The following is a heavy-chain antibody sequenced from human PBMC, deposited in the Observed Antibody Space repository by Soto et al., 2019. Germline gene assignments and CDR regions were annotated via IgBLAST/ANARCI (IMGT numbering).Heavy chain of an antibody. V-gene: IGHV1-46*01. CDR1: GYTFTSYY. D-gene: IGHD3-3*01. CDR2: INPSGGST. Sequence: ASVKVSCKASGYTFTSYYMHWVRQAPGQGLEWMGIINPSGGSTSYAQKFQGRVTMTRDTSTSTVYMELSSLRSEDTAVYYCARGSPTSFGVVTLGGMDVWGQGTTVTVSS. J-gene: IGHJ6*02. CDR3: ARGSPTSFGVVTLGGMDV.